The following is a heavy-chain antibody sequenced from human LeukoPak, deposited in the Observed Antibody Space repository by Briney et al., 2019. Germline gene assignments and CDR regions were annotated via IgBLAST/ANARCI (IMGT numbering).Heavy chain of an antibody. CDR3: ARSHCSSTSCPHMSFDY. V-gene: IGHV4-4*02. D-gene: IGHD2-2*01. CDR2: IYHSGST. CDR1: GGSISSSNW. J-gene: IGHJ4*02. Sequence: ASGTLSLTCAVSGGSISSSNWWSWVRQPPGKGLEWIGEIYHSGSTNYNPSLKSRVTISVDKSKNQFSLKLSSVTAADTAVYYCARSHCSSTSCPHMSFDYWGQGTLVTVSS.